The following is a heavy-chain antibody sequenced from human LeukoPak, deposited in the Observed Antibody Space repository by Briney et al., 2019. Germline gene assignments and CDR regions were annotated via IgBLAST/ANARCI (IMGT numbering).Heavy chain of an antibody. J-gene: IGHJ4*02. D-gene: IGHD2-2*01. V-gene: IGHV3-48*01. CDR3: ARERCSSTSCSNYFDY. CDR1: GFTLSSYR. CDR2: ISSSSSTI. Sequence: GGSLRLSCAASGFTLSSYRMNWVRQAPGKGLEWVSYISSSSSTIYYADSVKGRFTISRDNAKNSLYLQMNSLRAEDTAVYYCARERCSSTSCSNYFDYWGQGTLVTVSS.